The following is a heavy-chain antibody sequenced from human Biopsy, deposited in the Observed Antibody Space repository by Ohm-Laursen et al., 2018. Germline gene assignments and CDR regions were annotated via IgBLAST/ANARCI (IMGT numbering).Heavy chain of an antibody. CDR1: GYNFDIYP. D-gene: IGHD2-15*01. V-gene: IGHV1-69*06. CDR2: IVPLFETT. Sequence: SVKVSCNASGYNFDIYPLFWVRQAPGQGFEWMGGIVPLFETTDSAQKFQGRVTITADRSTTTAYIELSGLTSEDTAIYYCAKAGQTSGEYVVPRHFDSWGQGTRVTVSS. CDR3: AKAGQTSGEYVVPRHFDS. J-gene: IGHJ4*02.